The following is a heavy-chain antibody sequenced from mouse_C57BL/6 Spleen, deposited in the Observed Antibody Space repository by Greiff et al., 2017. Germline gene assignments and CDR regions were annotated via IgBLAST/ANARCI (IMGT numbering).Heavy chain of an antibody. CDR1: GFSLTSYG. CDR2: IWSGGST. V-gene: IGHV2-2*01. Sequence: VKLVESGPGLVQPSQSLSITCTVSGFSLTSYGVHWVRQSPGKGLEWLGVIWSGGSTDYNAAFISRLSISKDNSKSQVFFKMNRLQADDTAIYYCARMRDYDEGDAMDYWGQGTSVTVSS. CDR3: ARMRDYDEGDAMDY. D-gene: IGHD2-4*01. J-gene: IGHJ4*01.